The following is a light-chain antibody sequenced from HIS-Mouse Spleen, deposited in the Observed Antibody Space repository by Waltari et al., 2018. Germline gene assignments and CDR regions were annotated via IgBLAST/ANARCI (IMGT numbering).Light chain of an antibody. CDR1: QSISSY. Sequence: DIQITQTPSPHSSSVEDRVTITCRASQSISSYLNWYQQKPGTAPKLLIYASSSLQSGVPSRFSSSGSGTDFTLTISSLQPEDFATYYCQQSYSTPPAFGQGTKVEIK. V-gene: IGKV1-39*01. CDR3: QQSYSTPPA. J-gene: IGKJ1*01. CDR2: ASS.